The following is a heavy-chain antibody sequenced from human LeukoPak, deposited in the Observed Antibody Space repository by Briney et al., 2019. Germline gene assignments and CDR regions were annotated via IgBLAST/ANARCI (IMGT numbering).Heavy chain of an antibody. CDR2: INSDGSST. V-gene: IGHV3-74*01. Sequence: PGGSLRLSCAASGFNFSSYWMHWVRQAPGKGLVWVSRINSDGSSTSYADSVKGRFTISRDNAKNTLYLQMNSLRAEDTAVYYCARDTAAKMTTVSTDYWGQGTLVTVSS. CDR1: GFNFSSYW. J-gene: IGHJ4*02. D-gene: IGHD4-17*01. CDR3: ARDTAAKMTTVSTDY.